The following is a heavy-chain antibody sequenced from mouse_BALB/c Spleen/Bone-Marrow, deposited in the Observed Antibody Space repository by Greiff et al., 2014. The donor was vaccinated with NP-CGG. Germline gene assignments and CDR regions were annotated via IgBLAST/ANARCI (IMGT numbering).Heavy chain of an antibody. CDR1: GFSLTSYG. J-gene: IGHJ3*01. D-gene: IGHD2-1*01. CDR3: AGEIYYGNYAWFAY. Sequence: VHLVESGPGLVAPSQGLSITCTVSGFSLTSYGVHWVRQPPGKGLEWLGVIWAGGSTNYSSALMSRLSISKDNSKSQVFLKMNSLQTDDTAMYYCAGEIYYGNYAWFAYWGQGTLVTVSA. V-gene: IGHV2-9*02. CDR2: IWAGGST.